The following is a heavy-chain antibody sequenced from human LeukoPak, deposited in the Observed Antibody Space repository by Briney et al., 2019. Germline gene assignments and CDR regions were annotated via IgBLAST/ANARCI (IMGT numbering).Heavy chain of an antibody. Sequence: GGSLRLSCAASGFTVITNDMTWIRQAPGKRLEWVSVLYSDGNTKYADSVQGRFTISRDNSKNTLYLEMNSLSPDDTAVYYCARGVEPLAANTLAYWGQGTLVTVSS. J-gene: IGHJ4*02. CDR3: ARGVEPLAANTLAY. D-gene: IGHD1-14*01. CDR1: GFTVITND. V-gene: IGHV3-53*01. CDR2: LYSDGNT.